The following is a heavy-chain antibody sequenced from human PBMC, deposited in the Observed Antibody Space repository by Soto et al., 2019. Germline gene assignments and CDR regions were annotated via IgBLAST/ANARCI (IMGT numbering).Heavy chain of an antibody. J-gene: IGHJ4*02. CDR2: IYYSGST. CDR1: GGSISSGGYY. V-gene: IGHV4-31*03. CDR3: ARVSSSFFDFDY. Sequence: SETLSLTCTVSGGSISSGGYYWSWIRQHPGKGLEWIGYIYYSGSTYYNPSLKSRVTISVDTSKNQFSLKLSSVTAADTAVYYCARVSSSFFDFDYWGQGTLVTVSS. D-gene: IGHD6-13*01.